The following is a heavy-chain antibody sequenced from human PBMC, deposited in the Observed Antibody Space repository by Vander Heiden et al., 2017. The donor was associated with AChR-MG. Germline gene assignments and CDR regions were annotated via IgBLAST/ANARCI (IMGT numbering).Heavy chain of an antibody. CDR2: ISYDGSNK. D-gene: IGHD3-3*01. CDR3: AKDPHYDFWSGYYDYYYYGMDV. V-gene: IGHV3-30*18. J-gene: IGHJ6*02. CDR1: GFTFSSYG. Sequence: QVQLVESGGGVVQPGRSLRLSCAASGFTFSSYGMHGVRQAPGKGLEWVAVISYDGSNKYYADSVKGRFTISRDNSKNTLYLQMNSLRAEDTAVYYCAKDPHYDFWSGYYDYYYYGMDVWGQGTTVTVSS.